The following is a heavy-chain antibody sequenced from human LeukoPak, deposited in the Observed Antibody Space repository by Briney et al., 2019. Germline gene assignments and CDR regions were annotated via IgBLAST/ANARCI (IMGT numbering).Heavy chain of an antibody. V-gene: IGHV3-21*01. CDR2: ISSSSSYI. D-gene: IGHD6-6*01. CDR3: ARDAYPYSSSFDAFDI. J-gene: IGHJ3*02. Sequence: PGGSLRLSCAASGFTFSSYSMNWVRQAPGKGLEWVSSISSSSSYIYYADSVKGRFTISRDNAKNSLYLQMNSLRAEDTAVYYCARDAYPYSSSFDAFDIWGQGTMVTVSS. CDR1: GFTFSSYS.